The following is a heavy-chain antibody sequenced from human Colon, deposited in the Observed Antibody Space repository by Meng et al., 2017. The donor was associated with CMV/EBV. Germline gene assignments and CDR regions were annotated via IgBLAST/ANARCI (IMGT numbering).Heavy chain of an antibody. CDR1: GYTFSSYW. CDR2: VYPGDSDT. D-gene: IGHD2-21*01. V-gene: IGHV5-51*01. Sequence: GESLKISCEASGYTFSSYWIAWVRQVPGKGLEWMGIVYPGDSDTRYNPSFEGQVTISVDKSITTAFLEWRSLRASDSRVYYCARPVARAYCGWSMCYSGMDVWGQGTTVTVSS. CDR3: ARPVARAYCGWSMCYSGMDV. J-gene: IGHJ6*02.